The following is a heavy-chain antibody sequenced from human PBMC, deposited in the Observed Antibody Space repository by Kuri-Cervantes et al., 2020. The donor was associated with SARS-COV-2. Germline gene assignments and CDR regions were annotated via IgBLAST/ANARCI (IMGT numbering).Heavy chain of an antibody. V-gene: IGHV3-7*01. Sequence: LSLTCAASGFTFSSYWMSWVRQAPGKGLEWVANIKQDGSEKYYVDSVKGRFTISRDSSKNTLYLQMNSLRAEDTAVYYCARRSRWTYYFDFWGQGTLVTVSS. CDR3: ARRSRWTYYFDF. J-gene: IGHJ4*02. D-gene: IGHD2-15*01. CDR2: IKQDGSEK. CDR1: GFTFSSYW.